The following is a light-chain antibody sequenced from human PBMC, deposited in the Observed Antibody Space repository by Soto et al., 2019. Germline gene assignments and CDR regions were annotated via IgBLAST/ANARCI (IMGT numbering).Light chain of an antibody. CDR1: QGINKY. CDR3: QQYDSYPYT. Sequence: DIQMTQPPSSLSASVGDRVTVTCRASQGINKYLAWFQQKPGQAPKSLTYGASNLQSGVPSKFSGSGSGTDFTLTINSLQPEDFATYYCQQYDSYPYTFGQGTRLEIK. V-gene: IGKV1-16*02. CDR2: GAS. J-gene: IGKJ2*01.